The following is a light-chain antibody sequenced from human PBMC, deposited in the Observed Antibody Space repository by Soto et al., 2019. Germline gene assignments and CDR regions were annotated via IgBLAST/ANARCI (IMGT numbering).Light chain of an antibody. V-gene: IGKV1-39*01. Sequence: DIQMTQSPSSLSASVGERVTITCRASQSIDTYLNWYQLKPGKAPNLLIYAATRLHTGVPSRFSGSGSGTGFTLSISNLQPEDFATYYCQQVYSTPATFGQGTKV. J-gene: IGKJ1*01. CDR1: QSIDTY. CDR2: AAT. CDR3: QQVYSTPAT.